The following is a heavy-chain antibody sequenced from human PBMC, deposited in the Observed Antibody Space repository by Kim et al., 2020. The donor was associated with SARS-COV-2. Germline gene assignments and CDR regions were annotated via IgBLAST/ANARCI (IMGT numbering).Heavy chain of an antibody. D-gene: IGHD2-8*02. CDR1: GFTFSDYR. J-gene: IGHJ6*03. Sequence: GGSLRLSCAASGFTFSDYRMSWVRQAPGKGLEWVANIKVDGSEQYYVDSVKGRFTISRDNAKNSLYLQMNSLGAEDTAVYYCARGDDFYSTARRYYYLH. V-gene: IGHV3-7*03. CDR3: ARGDDFYSTARRYYYLH. CDR2: IKVDGSEQ.